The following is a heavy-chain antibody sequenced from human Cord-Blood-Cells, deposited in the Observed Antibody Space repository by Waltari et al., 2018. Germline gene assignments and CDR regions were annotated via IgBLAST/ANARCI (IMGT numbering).Heavy chain of an antibody. Sequence: EVQLLESGGGMVQPGRSMRLSCAASGFTLSSHALSRVRQAPGKGLEWVSAISGSGGSTYYADSVKGRFTISRDNSKNTLYLQMNSLRAEDTAVYYCAKEVGATSSSWTDYWGQGTLVTVSS. V-gene: IGHV3-23*01. CDR1: GFTLSSHA. CDR2: ISGSGGST. D-gene: IGHD6-13*01. CDR3: AKEVGATSSSWTDY. J-gene: IGHJ4*02.